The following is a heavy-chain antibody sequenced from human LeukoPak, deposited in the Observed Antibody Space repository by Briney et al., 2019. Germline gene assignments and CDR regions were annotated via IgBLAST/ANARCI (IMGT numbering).Heavy chain of an antibody. CDR1: GGAFSSYA. J-gene: IGHJ5*02. V-gene: IGHV1-69*04. CDR2: NIPIFGIA. D-gene: IGHD2-21*02. CDR3: ARDRGDIVVVTATSNWFDP. Sequence: GPSVQVSCKASGGAFSSYAISWVRPAPRQGGGWMGRNIPIFGIANYSQKFQGGVTITADKSTSTAYMELSSLRSEDTAVYYCARDRGDIVVVTATSNWFDPWGQGTLVTVSS.